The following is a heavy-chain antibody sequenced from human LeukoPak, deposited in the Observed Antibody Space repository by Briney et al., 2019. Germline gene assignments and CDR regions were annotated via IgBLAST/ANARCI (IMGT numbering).Heavy chain of an antibody. CDR1: GYTLTELS. J-gene: IGHJ4*02. CDR2: FDPEDGET. D-gene: IGHD1-26*01. Sequence: ASVKVSCKVSGYTLTELSMHWVRQAPGKGLEWMGGFDPEDGETIYAQKFQGRVTMTEDTSTDTAYMELSSLRSEDTAVYYCAAKWELLRTFDYWGQGTLVTVSS. V-gene: IGHV1-24*01. CDR3: AAKWELLRTFDY.